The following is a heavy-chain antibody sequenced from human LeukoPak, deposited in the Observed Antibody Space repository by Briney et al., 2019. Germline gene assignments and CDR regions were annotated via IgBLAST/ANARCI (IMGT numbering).Heavy chain of an antibody. CDR3: AKRKHYYGSGSYYTPGDYYYMDV. CDR2: ISWNSGSI. D-gene: IGHD3-10*01. Sequence: GGSLRLSCAASGFTFDDYAMHWVRQAPGKGLEWVSGISWNSGSIGYADSVKGRFTISGDNSKNTLYPQMNSLRAEDTAVYYCAKRKHYYGSGSYYTPGDYYYMDVWGKGTTVTVSS. V-gene: IGHV3-9*01. CDR1: GFTFDDYA. J-gene: IGHJ6*03.